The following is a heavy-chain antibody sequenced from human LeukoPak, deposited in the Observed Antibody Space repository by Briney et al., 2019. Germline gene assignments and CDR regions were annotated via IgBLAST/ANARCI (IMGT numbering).Heavy chain of an antibody. J-gene: IGHJ6*02. V-gene: IGHV4-31*03. Sequence: SETLSLTCTVSGGSISSGGYYWSWIRQHPGKGLEWIGYIYYSGSTYYNPSLKSRVTISVDTSKNQFSLKLSSVTAADTAMYYCARGGEEDYYYYGMDVWGQGTTVTVSS. D-gene: IGHD3-10*01. CDR2: IYYSGST. CDR1: GGSISSGGYY. CDR3: ARGGEEDYYYYGMDV.